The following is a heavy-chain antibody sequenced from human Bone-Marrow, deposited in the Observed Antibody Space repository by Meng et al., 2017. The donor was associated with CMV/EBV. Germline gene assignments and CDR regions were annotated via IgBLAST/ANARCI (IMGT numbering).Heavy chain of an antibody. V-gene: IGHV4-34*01. CDR3: ARGRPYHDSSGPKPRVPYYYGMDV. D-gene: IGHD3-22*01. CDR1: GGSFSGYY. Sequence: SEPLSLTCAVYGGSFSGYYWSWIRQPPGKGLEWIGEINHSGSTNYNPSLKSRVTISVDTSKNQFSLKLSSVTAADTAVYSCARGRPYHDSSGPKPRVPYYYGMDVWGQGTTVTVSS. CDR2: INHSGST. J-gene: IGHJ6*02.